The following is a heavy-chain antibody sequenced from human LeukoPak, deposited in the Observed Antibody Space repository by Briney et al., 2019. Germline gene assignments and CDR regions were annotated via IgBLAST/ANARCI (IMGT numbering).Heavy chain of an antibody. CDR2: ISSSSSYI. D-gene: IGHD3-3*01. CDR3: ARDQGKDYDFWSGQIDY. J-gene: IGHJ4*02. Sequence: PGGSLRLSCAASGFTFSSYSMNWVRQAPGKGLEWVSSISSSSSYIYYADSVKGRFTISRDNAKNSLYLQMNSLRAEDTAVYYCARDQGKDYDFWSGQIDYWGQGTPVTVSS. V-gene: IGHV3-21*01. CDR1: GFTFSSYS.